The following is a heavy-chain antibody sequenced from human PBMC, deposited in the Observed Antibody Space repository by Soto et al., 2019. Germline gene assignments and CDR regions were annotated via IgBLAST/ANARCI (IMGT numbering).Heavy chain of an antibody. CDR1: GYNFIDYG. V-gene: IGHV1-18*04. CDR2: ITGSNGAT. CDR3: ARDSKWLIIKGNWFDS. Sequence: QVHLVQSGAEVKRPGASVKVSCKFSGYNFIDYGMTWVRQAPGQGLEWMGWITGSNGATNYAQKFQGRVTLTADTSTNTVSMELSSLRKDDTAVYYCARDSKWLIIKGNWFDSWGQGTLVTVSS. J-gene: IGHJ5*01. D-gene: IGHD5-12*01.